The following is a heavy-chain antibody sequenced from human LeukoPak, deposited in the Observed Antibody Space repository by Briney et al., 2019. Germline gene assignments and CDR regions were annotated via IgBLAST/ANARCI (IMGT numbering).Heavy chain of an antibody. D-gene: IGHD5-18*01. CDR2: ISAYNGNT. Sequence: GASVKVSCKASGYPFTSYAISWVRQAPGQGLEWMGWISAYNGNTNYAQKVQGRVTMTTDTSTSTAYMELRSLRSDDTAVYYCARDRGGYSYGSFDYWGQGTLVTVSS. CDR1: GYPFTSYA. V-gene: IGHV1-18*01. CDR3: ARDRGGYSYGSFDY. J-gene: IGHJ4*02.